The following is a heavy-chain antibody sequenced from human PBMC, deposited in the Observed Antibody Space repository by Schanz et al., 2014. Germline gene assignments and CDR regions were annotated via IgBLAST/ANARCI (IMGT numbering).Heavy chain of an antibody. Sequence: QVHLQESGPGLVKPSQTLSLTCTVSGGSIRSGTYYWSWIRQPAGKALEWVGRVFPNGITNYNPSLKSRVTISLDTSKSQFSRTLPSLTAAETAVYYRARDATWRLEPWGRGTLVAVAS. J-gene: IGHJ2*01. D-gene: IGHD5-12*01. CDR1: GGSIRSGTYY. CDR3: ARDATWRLEP. V-gene: IGHV4-61*02. CDR2: VFPNGIT.